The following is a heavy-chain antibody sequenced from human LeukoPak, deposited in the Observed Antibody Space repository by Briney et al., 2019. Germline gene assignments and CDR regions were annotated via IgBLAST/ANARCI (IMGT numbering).Heavy chain of an antibody. CDR1: GFTVSSAF. Sequence: SGGSLRLSCAASGFTVSSAFMSWVRQAPGKGLEWVSIIYGGGTTYYADSVKGRFTISRDNAKNSVYLQMNSLRAEDTAVYYCSGRDSSRSPWAYWGQGTLVSVSS. CDR2: IYGGGTT. CDR3: SGRDSSRSPWAY. V-gene: IGHV3-53*01. J-gene: IGHJ4*02. D-gene: IGHD2-2*01.